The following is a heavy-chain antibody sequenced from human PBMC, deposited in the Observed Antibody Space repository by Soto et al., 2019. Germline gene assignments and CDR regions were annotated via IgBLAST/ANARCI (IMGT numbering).Heavy chain of an antibody. D-gene: IGHD3-22*01. J-gene: IGHJ4*02. CDR2: RCYDGSNK. V-gene: IGHV3-33*01. CDR3: ARDLFPDSSGYLSL. Sequence: WGTLVLSCATSGFNFRSYGIHWVRQAPGKGLERVDVRCYDGSNKYYADSVKGRFTISRDNSKNTLYLQMNSLRAEDTAVYYCARDLFPDSSGYLSLWGQGTLVTVSS. CDR1: GFNFRSYG.